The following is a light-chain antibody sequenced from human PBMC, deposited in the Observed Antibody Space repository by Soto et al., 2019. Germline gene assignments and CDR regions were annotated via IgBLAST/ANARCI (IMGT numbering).Light chain of an antibody. CDR2: GAS. CDR3: QQYGSSPLT. CDR1: QSVRSSY. V-gene: IGKV3-20*01. J-gene: IGKJ1*01. Sequence: EIVLTQSPGTLSLSPGEGVTLSCRASQSVRSSYLAWYQQKPGQAPRLLIYGASSRATGIPDRFSGSGSGTDFTLTISRLEPEDFAVYYCQQYGSSPLTFGQGTKVEIK.